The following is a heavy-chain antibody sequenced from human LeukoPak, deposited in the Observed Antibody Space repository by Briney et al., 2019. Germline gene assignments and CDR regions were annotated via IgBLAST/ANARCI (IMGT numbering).Heavy chain of an antibody. Sequence: SVKVSCKASGGTFSSYAISWVRQAPGQGLEWMGRIIPIFGIANYAQKFQGRVTITADKSTSTAHMELSSLRSEDTAVYYCARVFYGGISDYYFDYWGQGTLVTVSS. V-gene: IGHV1-69*04. CDR2: IIPIFGIA. J-gene: IGHJ4*02. CDR3: ARVFYGGISDYYFDY. CDR1: GGTFSSYA. D-gene: IGHD4-23*01.